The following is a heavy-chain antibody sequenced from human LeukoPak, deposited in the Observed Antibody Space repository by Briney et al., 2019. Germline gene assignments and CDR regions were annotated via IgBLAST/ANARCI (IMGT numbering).Heavy chain of an antibody. V-gene: IGHV3-23*01. J-gene: IGHJ4*02. CDR3: AKSGFWSGYRPGKNDY. CDR2: ISGSGGST. CDR1: GFTFSSYA. D-gene: IGHD3-3*01. Sequence: QTGGSLRLSCAASGFTFSSYAMSWVRQAPGKGLEWVSAISGSGGSTYYADSVKGRFTISRDNSKNTLYLQMNSLRAEDTAVYYCAKSGFWSGYRPGKNDYWGQGTLVTVSS.